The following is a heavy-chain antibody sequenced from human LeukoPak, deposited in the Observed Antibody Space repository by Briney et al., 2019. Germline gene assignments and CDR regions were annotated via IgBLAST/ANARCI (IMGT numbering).Heavy chain of an antibody. V-gene: IGHV4-38-2*02. CDR3: ARDGIVATITPFDY. D-gene: IGHD5-12*01. J-gene: IGHJ4*02. CDR2: IYHSGST. Sequence: SETLSLTCTVSGYSISSGYYWGWIRQPPGKGLEWIGSIYHSGSTYYNPSLKSRVTIPVDTSKNQFSLKLSSVTAADTAVYYCARDGIVATITPFDYWGQGTLVTVSS. CDR1: GYSISSGYY.